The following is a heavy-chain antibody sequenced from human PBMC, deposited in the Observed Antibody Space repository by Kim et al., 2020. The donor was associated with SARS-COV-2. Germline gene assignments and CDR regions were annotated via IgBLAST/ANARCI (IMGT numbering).Heavy chain of an antibody. V-gene: IGHV4-59*13. CDR1: GGSISSYY. CDR3: ARGGDIAVEGDAFDI. CDR2: IYYSGST. Sequence: SETLSLTCTVSGGSISSYYWSWIRQPPGKGLEWIGYIYYSGSTNYNPSLKSRVTMSVDTPKNQFSLKLSSVTAADTAVYYCARGGDIAVEGDAFDIWGQGTMVTVSS. D-gene: IGHD6-19*01. J-gene: IGHJ3*02.